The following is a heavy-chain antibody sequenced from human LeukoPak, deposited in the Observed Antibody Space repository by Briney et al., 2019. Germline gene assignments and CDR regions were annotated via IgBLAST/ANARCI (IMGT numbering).Heavy chain of an antibody. V-gene: IGHV3-11*06. J-gene: IGHJ3*02. Sequence: GGSLRLSCAASGFTFTDYYMNWFRQAPGKGLERVSYISRSPSSTNYAHSVKGRFTISRDNAKNSLYLQMDSLRAEDTAVYYCASLWRYDFWSGYFRRQDAFDIWGQGTMVTVSS. D-gene: IGHD3-3*01. CDR1: GFTFTDYY. CDR2: ISRSPSST. CDR3: ASLWRYDFWSGYFRRQDAFDI.